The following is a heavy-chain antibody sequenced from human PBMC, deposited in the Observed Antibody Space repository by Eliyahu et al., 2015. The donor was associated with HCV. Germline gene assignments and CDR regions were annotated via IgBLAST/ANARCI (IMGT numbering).Heavy chain of an antibody. CDR1: GFVFYWLL. V-gene: IGHV3-7*01. CDR2: INQDGSEE. J-gene: IGHJ4*02. Sequence: EVRLAQSGGGLVQSGGSLRLSCEGSGFVFYWLLVGWVRHAPRKGREWVANINQDGSEEYYVDSVKGRFTISRDNAKNSMFLQMDSLRAEDTAVYYCARDPAAWDSWGQGTLVTVSS. CDR3: ARDPAAWDS. D-gene: IGHD6-25*01.